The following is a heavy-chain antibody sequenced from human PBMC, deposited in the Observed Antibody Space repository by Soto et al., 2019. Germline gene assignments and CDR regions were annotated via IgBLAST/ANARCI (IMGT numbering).Heavy chain of an antibody. CDR2: IYYSGST. Sequence: SKTLSLTCTVSGGSISSGDYYWSWIRQPPGKGLEWIGYIYYSGSTYYNPSLKSRVTISVDTSKNQFSLKLSSVTAADTAVYYCARSPRYSSSWYFDYWGQGTLVTVSS. CDR3: ARSPRYSSSWYFDY. CDR1: GGSISSGDYY. V-gene: IGHV4-30-4*01. J-gene: IGHJ4*02. D-gene: IGHD6-13*01.